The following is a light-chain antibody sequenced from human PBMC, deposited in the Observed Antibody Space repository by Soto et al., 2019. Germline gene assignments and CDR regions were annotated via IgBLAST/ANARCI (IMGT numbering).Light chain of an antibody. CDR1: QSVDSSY. CDR2: ETS. J-gene: IGKJ4*01. V-gene: IGKV3-20*01. CDR3: QQYGSYPLT. Sequence: EVVLTQSPGALSLSPGERATLSCRASQSVDSSYSAWYQQRPGQAPRLLIYETSTRATGIPDRFSGSGSGTDFTLTVSRLEPEDFAVYFCQQYGSYPLTFGGGTKVDIK.